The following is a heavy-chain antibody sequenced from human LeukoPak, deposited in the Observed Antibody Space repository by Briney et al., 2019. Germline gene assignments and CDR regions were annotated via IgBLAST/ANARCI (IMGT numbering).Heavy chain of an antibody. Sequence: SETLSLTCTVSGGSISSSSYYWGWIRQPPGKGLEWIGYIYYSGSTYYNPSLKSRVTISVDTSKNQFSLKLSSVTAADTAVYYCVRLDYGDYEFDYWGQGTLVTVSS. CDR3: VRLDYGDYEFDY. V-gene: IGHV4-31*03. J-gene: IGHJ4*02. CDR2: IYYSGST. D-gene: IGHD4-17*01. CDR1: GGSISSSSYY.